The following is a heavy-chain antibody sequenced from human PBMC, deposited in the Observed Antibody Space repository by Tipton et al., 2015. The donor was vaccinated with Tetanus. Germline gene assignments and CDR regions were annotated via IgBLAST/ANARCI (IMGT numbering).Heavy chain of an antibody. CDR3: ARPGVGGYTGYYFDF. Sequence: LRLSCTVSGGSISGSSYYWDWIRQPPGKGLEWIGSIYYSGSSYYNPTLKSRVTISVDTSKNQFSLKLDSVTAADAAVYYCARPGVGGYTGYYFDFWGQGTVVTVSS. CDR1: GGSISGSSYY. D-gene: IGHD5-12*01. V-gene: IGHV4-39*01. J-gene: IGHJ4*02. CDR2: IYYSGSS.